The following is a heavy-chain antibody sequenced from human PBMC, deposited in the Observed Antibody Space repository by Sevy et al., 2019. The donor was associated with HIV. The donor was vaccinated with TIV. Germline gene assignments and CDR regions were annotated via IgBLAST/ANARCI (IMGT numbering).Heavy chain of an antibody. CDR2: LSYDGREK. V-gene: IGHV3-30*18. D-gene: IGHD2-15*01. CDR3: AKVGPHCSGGTCYHPLFDY. Sequence: GGSLRLSCAASGFTFSTYGMHWVRQAPGKGLEWVAVLSYDGREKYYGNSVKGRLTISRDNSKNTLYLQMNSLRDEETAVYYCAKVGPHCSGGTCYHPLFDYCGQGTLVTVSS. CDR1: GFTFSTYG. J-gene: IGHJ4*02.